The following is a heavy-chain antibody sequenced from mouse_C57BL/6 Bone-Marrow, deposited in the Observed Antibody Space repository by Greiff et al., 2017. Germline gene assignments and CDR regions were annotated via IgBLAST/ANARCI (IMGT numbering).Heavy chain of an antibody. CDR1: GYTFTSYG. Sequence: QVQLQQSGAELARPGASVKLSCKASGYTFTSYGISWVKQRTGQGLEWIGEIYPRSGNTYYNEKFKGKATLTADKSSSTAYMELRSLTSEDAAVYFCGRRGGRKAMDYWGQGTSVTVSS. J-gene: IGHJ4*01. CDR2: IYPRSGNT. V-gene: IGHV1-81*01. D-gene: IGHD1-1*02. CDR3: GRRGGRKAMDY.